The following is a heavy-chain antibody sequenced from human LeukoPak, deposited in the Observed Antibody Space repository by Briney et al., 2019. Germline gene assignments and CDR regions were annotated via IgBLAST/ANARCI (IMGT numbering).Heavy chain of an antibody. CDR1: GGSIGSYY. V-gene: IGHV4-4*07. D-gene: IGHD1-26*01. J-gene: IGHJ3*02. CDR2: IYTSGST. CDR3: ASIAGANLHAFDM. Sequence: PSETLSLTXTVSGGSIGSYYWSWIRQPAGKGLEWMGRIYTSGSTNYNPSLKSRVTMSVDTSKKQLSLKLSSVTAADTAVYYCASIAGANLHAFDMWGQGTMVTVSS.